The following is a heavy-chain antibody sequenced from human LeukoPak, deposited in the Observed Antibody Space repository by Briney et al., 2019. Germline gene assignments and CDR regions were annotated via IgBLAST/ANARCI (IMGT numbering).Heavy chain of an antibody. CDR2: INPNSGGT. D-gene: IGHD3-9*01. Sequence: ASVKVSCKASGYTFTGYYMHWVRQAPGQGLEWMGWINPNSGGTNYAQKFQGWVTMTRDTSISTAYMELSRLRSDDTAVYYCARGRILTGRHFDYWGQGTLVTVSS. J-gene: IGHJ4*02. CDR1: GYTFTGYY. V-gene: IGHV1-2*04. CDR3: ARGRILTGRHFDY.